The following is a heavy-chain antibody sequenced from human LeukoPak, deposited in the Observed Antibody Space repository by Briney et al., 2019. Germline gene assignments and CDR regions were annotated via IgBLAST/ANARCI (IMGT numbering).Heavy chain of an antibody. V-gene: IGHV3-48*04. J-gene: IGHJ3*02. CDR2: VSISSGTI. Sequence: GGSLRLSFAASGFTFSGHNMNWVRQAPGKGLEWISFVSISSGTIYYADSVNGRFRISRDNAKSSLDLEMNSLRAEDTAVYYCARGPASGDAFDIWGQGTMVTVSS. CDR3: ARGPASGDAFDI. CDR1: GFTFSGHN.